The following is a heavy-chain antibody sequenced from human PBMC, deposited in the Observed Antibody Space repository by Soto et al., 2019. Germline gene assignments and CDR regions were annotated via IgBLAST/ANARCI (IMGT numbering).Heavy chain of an antibody. CDR3: AKERSGQLWLEDYGLDV. V-gene: IGHV3-30*18. CDR1: GFTFSSYG. D-gene: IGHD3-10*01. Sequence: QVQLVESGGGVVQSGRSLRLSCAASGFTFSSYGIQWVRQAPGKGLEWVALISDDGSNKYYADSVKGRFTTSRDNSKNTLYLQMNRMKPEDTAVYYGAKERSGQLWLEDYGLDVWGQGTTVTFSS. J-gene: IGHJ6*02. CDR2: ISDDGSNK.